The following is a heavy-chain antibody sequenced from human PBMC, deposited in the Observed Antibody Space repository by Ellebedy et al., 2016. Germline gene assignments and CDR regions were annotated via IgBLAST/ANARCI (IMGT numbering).Heavy chain of an antibody. J-gene: IGHJ3*02. CDR2: IKQDGSEK. D-gene: IGHD6-19*01. Sequence: GESLKISCAASGFTFSNYWMNWVRQAPGKGLEWVANIKQDGSEKYYVDSVKGRFTISRDNTNNSLYLQMNSLRAEDTAVYYCARDRAVGTMDAFDIWGQGTMVTVSS. CDR1: GFTFSNYW. CDR3: ARDRAVGTMDAFDI. V-gene: IGHV3-7*04.